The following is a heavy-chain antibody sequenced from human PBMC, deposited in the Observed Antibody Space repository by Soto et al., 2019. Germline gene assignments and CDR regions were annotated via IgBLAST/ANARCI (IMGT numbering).Heavy chain of an antibody. CDR1: GYTLTELS. Sequence: GASGKVSCKVSGYTLTELSMHWVRQAPGKGLEWMGGFDPEDGETIYAQKFQGRVTMTEDTSTDTAYMELSSLRSEDTAVYYCATPVKWELLEKYLQHWGQGTLVTVSS. D-gene: IGHD1-26*01. J-gene: IGHJ1*01. CDR3: ATPVKWELLEKYLQH. CDR2: FDPEDGET. V-gene: IGHV1-24*01.